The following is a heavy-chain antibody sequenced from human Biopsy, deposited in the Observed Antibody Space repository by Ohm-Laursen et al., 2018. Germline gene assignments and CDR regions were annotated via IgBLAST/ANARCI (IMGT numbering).Heavy chain of an antibody. CDR2: THNSGST. J-gene: IGHJ4*02. V-gene: IGHV4-59*01. D-gene: IGHD3-22*01. Sequence: SETLSLTWAVSGGSISSDYWSWIRQPPGKGLEWIGFTHNSGSTDHNPSLKSRVTVSMDVSNNDFSLKLTSVTAADTAVYYCARALGGYDLSAYYIDSWGQGTLVTVSS. CDR1: GGSISSDY. CDR3: ARALGGYDLSAYYIDS.